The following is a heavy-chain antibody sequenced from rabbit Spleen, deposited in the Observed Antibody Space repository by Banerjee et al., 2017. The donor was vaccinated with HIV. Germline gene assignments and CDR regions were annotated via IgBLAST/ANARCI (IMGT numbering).Heavy chain of an antibody. D-gene: IGHD8-1*01. V-gene: IGHV1S45*01. CDR1: GLSISSGYD. CDR2: IYTGNGKT. CDR3: ARDAGTSFSTYGMDL. J-gene: IGHJ6*01. Sequence: QEQLTETGGGLVQPGGSLTLSCKASGLSISSGYDMCWVCQAPGKGLEWIGCIYTGNGKTYYASWAKGRFTISKSSSTTVTLQMTSLTVADTATYFCARDAGTSFSTYGMDLWGQGTLVTVS.